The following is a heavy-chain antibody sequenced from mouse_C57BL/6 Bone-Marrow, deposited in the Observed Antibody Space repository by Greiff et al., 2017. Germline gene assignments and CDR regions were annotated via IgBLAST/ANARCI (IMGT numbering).Heavy chain of an antibody. CDR2: IYPSDSET. CDR3: ATTMITTRGYYYAMDY. D-gene: IGHD2-4*01. CDR1: GYTFTSDW. V-gene: IGHV1-61*01. J-gene: IGHJ4*01. Sequence: VQLQQSGAELVRPGSSVKLSCKASGYTFTSDWMEWVKQRPGQGLEWIGNIYPSDSETHYNQKFKDKATLTVDKSSSTAYMQLSSLTTEDSAVYYCATTMITTRGYYYAMDYWGQGTSVTVSS.